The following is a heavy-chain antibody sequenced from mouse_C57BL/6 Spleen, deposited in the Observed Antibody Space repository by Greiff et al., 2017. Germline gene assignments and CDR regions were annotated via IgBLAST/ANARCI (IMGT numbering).Heavy chain of an antibody. D-gene: IGHD2-4*01. V-gene: IGHV1-55*01. CDR3: ARGGDYGTLYYFDY. Sequence: QVQLKQPGAELVKPGASVKMSCKASGYTFTSYWITWVKQRPGQGLEWIGDIYPGSGSTNYNEKFKSKATLTVDTSSSTAYMQLSSLTSEDSAVYYCARGGDYGTLYYFDYWGQGTTLTVSS. CDR2: IYPGSGST. J-gene: IGHJ2*01. CDR1: GYTFTSYW.